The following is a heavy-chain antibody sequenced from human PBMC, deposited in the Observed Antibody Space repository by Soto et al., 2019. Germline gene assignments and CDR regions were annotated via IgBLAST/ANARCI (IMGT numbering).Heavy chain of an antibody. CDR3: GSEPEEGVPGDY. Sequence: QVHLVQSGAEVKEPGASVRISCEASGYAFTSHTIHWARQAPGQGLEWMGWIFISHGSPRYAPQFQGRISFGRDTSATPAYIELTSLTFENTAVYYCGSEPEEGVPGDYWGQGTLVVFSS. D-gene: IGHD6-25*01. V-gene: IGHV1-3*04. CDR1: GYAFTSHT. J-gene: IGHJ4*02. CDR2: IFISHGSP.